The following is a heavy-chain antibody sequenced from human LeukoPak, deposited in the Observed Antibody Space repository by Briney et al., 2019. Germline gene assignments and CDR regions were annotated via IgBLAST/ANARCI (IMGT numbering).Heavy chain of an antibody. D-gene: IGHD5-24*01. J-gene: IGHJ4*02. CDR3: ARGYEMATNHFGY. CDR2: INHSGST. V-gene: IGHV4-34*01. Sequence: SETRSLTCSVSGGSISNYYWSWIRQPPGKGLEWIGEINHSGSTNYNPSLKSRVTISVDTSKNQFSLKLSSVTAADTAVYYCARGYEMATNHFGYWGQGTLVTVSS. CDR1: GGSISNYY.